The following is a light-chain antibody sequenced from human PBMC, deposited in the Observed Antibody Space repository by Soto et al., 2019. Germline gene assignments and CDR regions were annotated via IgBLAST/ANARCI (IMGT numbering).Light chain of an antibody. CDR2: VAS. CDR1: QSISSN. CDR3: QQYNNWPPWT. V-gene: IGKV3-15*01. J-gene: IGKJ1*01. Sequence: EICMTQSPATLSVSPGERSTLSCSASQSISSNLAWYQQKPGQAPRLLIYVASTRATGIPARFSGSGSGTEFTLTISSLQSEDFAVYYCQQYNNWPPWTFGQGTKV.